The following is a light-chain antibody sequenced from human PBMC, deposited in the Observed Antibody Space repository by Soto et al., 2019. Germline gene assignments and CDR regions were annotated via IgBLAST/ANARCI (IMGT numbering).Light chain of an antibody. CDR3: QQYDNWPLT. Sequence: DIVMTQSPATLPVSPGERATLSCRASQSVSSNLAWYQQKPGQAPRFLINGASTRATGIPARFSGSGSGTEFTLTISSLQSEDFAVYYCQQYDNWPLTFGGGTKVEIK. J-gene: IGKJ4*01. V-gene: IGKV3-15*01. CDR1: QSVSSN. CDR2: GAS.